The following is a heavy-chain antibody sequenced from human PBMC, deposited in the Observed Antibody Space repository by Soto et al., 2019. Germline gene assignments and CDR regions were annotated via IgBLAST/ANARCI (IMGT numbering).Heavy chain of an antibody. CDR3: ARDYRSSWYRWFNP. CDR2: ISAYNGNT. D-gene: IGHD6-13*01. Sequence: ASVKVSCKASGYTFTTYGISWVRQAPGQGLEWMGWISAYNGNTNYAKKVQGRVTMTTDTSTSTAYMELRSLRSDDTAVYYCARDYRSSWYRWFNPWGQGTLVTVSS. J-gene: IGHJ5*02. V-gene: IGHV1-18*01. CDR1: GYTFTTYG.